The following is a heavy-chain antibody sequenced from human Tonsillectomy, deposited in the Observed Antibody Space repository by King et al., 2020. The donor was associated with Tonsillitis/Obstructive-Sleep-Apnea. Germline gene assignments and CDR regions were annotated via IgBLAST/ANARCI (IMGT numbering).Heavy chain of an antibody. D-gene: IGHD5-18*01. CDR1: GFTFSSYA. CDR3: AKDRARGYSYGSCFDY. V-gene: IGHV3-23*04. CDR2: ISGSGGST. Sequence: VQLVESGGGLVQPGGSLRLSCAASGFTFSSYAMSWVRQAPGKGLEWVSAISGSGGSTYYADSVKGRFTISRDNSKNTLYLQMNSLRAEDTAVYYCAKDRARGYSYGSCFDYWGQGTLVTVSS. J-gene: IGHJ4*02.